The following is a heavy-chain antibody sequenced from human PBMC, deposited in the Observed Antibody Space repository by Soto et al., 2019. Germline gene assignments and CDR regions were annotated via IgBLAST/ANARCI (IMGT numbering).Heavy chain of an antibody. CDR2: VVGSGEST. D-gene: IGHD2-15*01. Sequence: PGGSLRLSCAASGFTFSTYTMTWVRQAPGKGLERVSSVVGSGESTYYADSVKGRFTISRDNSKNTLYVQMNSLRAEDTAVYYCARNDGTLGYCSGGSCYTKYYYYYGMDVWGQGTTVTVS. CDR1: GFTFSTYT. CDR3: ARNDGTLGYCSGGSCYTKYYYYYGMDV. V-gene: IGHV3-23*01. J-gene: IGHJ6*02.